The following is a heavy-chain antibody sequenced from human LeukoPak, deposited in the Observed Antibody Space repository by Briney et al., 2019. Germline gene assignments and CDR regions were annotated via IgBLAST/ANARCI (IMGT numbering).Heavy chain of an antibody. D-gene: IGHD5-24*01. Sequence: GGSLRLSCAASGFTFSSYSMNWVRQAPGKGLEWVSYISSSSSTIYYADSVKGRFTISRDNSKNTLYLQMNSLRAEDTAVYYCAKGSADDGYKEGYYYYGMDVWGQGTTVTVSS. CDR1: GFTFSSYS. CDR3: AKGSADDGYKEGYYYYGMDV. V-gene: IGHV3-48*01. J-gene: IGHJ6*02. CDR2: ISSSSSTI.